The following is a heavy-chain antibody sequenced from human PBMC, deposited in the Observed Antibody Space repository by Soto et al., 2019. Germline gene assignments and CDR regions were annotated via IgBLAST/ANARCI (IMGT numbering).Heavy chain of an antibody. CDR1: GYTFTSYG. CDR3: ARYQLLRPYFYYDMDV. V-gene: IGHV1-18*01. D-gene: IGHD2-2*01. CDR2: ISAYNGNT. Sequence: VASVKVSCKASGYTFTSYGISWVRQAPGQGLEWMGWISAYNGNTNYAQKLQGRVTMTTDTSTSTAYMELGSLRSDDTAVYYCARYQLLRPYFYYDMDVWGQGTTVTVSS. J-gene: IGHJ6*02.